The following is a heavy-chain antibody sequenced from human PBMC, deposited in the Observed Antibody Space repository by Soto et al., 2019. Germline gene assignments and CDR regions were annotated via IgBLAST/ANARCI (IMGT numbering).Heavy chain of an antibody. D-gene: IGHD1-26*01. J-gene: IGHJ3*02. V-gene: IGHV3-23*01. CDR1: GFTFSSYA. Sequence: GGSLRLSCAASGFTFSSYAMSWVRQAPGKGLEWVSAISGSGGSTCYTDSVKGRITITRDNSKNTLYMQMNSLRAEDTAVYYCAKDRRGSGSYYDAFDIWGQGTMVTVSS. CDR3: AKDRRGSGSYYDAFDI. CDR2: ISGSGGST.